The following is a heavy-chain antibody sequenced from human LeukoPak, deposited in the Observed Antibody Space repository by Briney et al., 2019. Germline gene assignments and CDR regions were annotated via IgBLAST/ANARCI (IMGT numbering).Heavy chain of an antibody. Sequence: GGSLRLSCAASGFTLSSYWMSWVRQAPGKGLEWVANIKQDGSEKYYVDSVKGRFTISRDNAKNSLYLQMNSLRAEDTAVYYCAKPRGGYYFDYWGQGTLVTVSS. V-gene: IGHV3-7*01. CDR2: IKQDGSEK. D-gene: IGHD3-3*01. CDR3: AKPRGGYYFDY. J-gene: IGHJ4*02. CDR1: GFTLSSYW.